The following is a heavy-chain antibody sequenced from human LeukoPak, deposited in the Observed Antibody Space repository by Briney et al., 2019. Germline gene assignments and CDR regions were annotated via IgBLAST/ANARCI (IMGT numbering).Heavy chain of an antibody. J-gene: IGHJ1*01. D-gene: IGHD2-15*01. V-gene: IGHV3-23*01. CDR2: ISASGSRT. CDR1: GFTFSSYA. Sequence: ESGGSLRLSCAASGFTFSSYAMSWVRQAPGKGLEWVSGISASGSRTYHADSVKGRFTISRDTSKNTLYLQMNSLRAEDTAVYYCAKVRFCSDGTCHTYFQHWGQGSLVTVSS. CDR3: AKVRFCSDGTCHTYFQH.